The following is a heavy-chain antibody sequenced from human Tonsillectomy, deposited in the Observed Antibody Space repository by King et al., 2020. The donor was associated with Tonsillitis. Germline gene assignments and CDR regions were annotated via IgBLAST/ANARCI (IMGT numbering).Heavy chain of an antibody. CDR3: ARVPVGRGSYGELRGLCGMDV. Sequence: EVQLVQSGGGVVRPGGSLRLSCAASGFTFDDYGMSWVRQAPGKGLEWVSGINWNGGSTGYADSVKGRFTISRDNAKNSLYLQMNSLRAEDTALYHCARVPVGRGSYGELRGLCGMDVWGQGTTVTVSS. D-gene: IGHD1-26*01. J-gene: IGHJ6*02. CDR2: INWNGGST. V-gene: IGHV3-20*01. CDR1: GFTFDDYG.